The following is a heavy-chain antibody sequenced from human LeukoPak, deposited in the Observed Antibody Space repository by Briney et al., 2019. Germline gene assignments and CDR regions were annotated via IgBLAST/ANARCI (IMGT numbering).Heavy chain of an antibody. V-gene: IGHV1-69*04. CDR1: GGTFSSYA. D-gene: IGHD3-22*01. J-gene: IGHJ1*01. CDR2: IIPILGIP. CDR3: ARVSYYDSSGYPEYFHH. Sequence: GASVKVSCKASGGTFSSYAINWVRQAPGQGLEWMGRIIPILGIPNYAQKFQGRVTITADRSTSTAYMELSSLRSEDAAVYYCARVSYYDSSGYPEYFHHWGQGTLVTVSS.